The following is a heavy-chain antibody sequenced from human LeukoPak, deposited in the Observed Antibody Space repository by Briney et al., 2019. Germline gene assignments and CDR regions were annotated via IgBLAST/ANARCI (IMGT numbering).Heavy chain of an antibody. CDR3: ARALGIGELLPADYYYYYMDV. J-gene: IGHJ6*03. D-gene: IGHD3-10*01. V-gene: IGHV1-46*01. CDR1: GYTFTSYY. CDR2: INPSGGST. Sequence: GASVMVSCKASGYTFTSYYMHWVRQAPGQGLEWMGIINPSGGSTSYAQKFQGRVTMTRDTSTSTVYMELSSLRSDDTAVYYCARALGIGELLPADYYYYYMDVWGKGTTVTVSS.